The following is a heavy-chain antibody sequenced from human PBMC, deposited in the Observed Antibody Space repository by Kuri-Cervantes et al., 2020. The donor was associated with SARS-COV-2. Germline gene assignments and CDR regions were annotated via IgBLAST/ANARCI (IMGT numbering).Heavy chain of an antibody. D-gene: IGHD3-10*01. Sequence: GSLRLSCTVSGGSISSSSYYWGWIRQPPGKGLEWIGSIYYSGSTYYNPSLKSRVTISVDTSKNQFSLKLSSVTAADTAVYYCARGTYGSGSYFSSGFDYWGQGTRVNVSS. CDR3: ARGTYGSGSYFSSGFDY. CDR2: IYYSGST. J-gene: IGHJ4*02. V-gene: IGHV4-39*07. CDR1: GGSISSSSYY.